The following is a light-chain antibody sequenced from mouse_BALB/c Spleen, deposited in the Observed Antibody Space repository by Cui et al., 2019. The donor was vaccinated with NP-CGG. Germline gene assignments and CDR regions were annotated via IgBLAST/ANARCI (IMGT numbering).Light chain of an antibody. J-gene: IGLJ1*01. V-gene: IGLV1*01. CDR1: TGAVTTSNY. CDR2: GTN. Sequence: VVTREPALTTSPGETVTLTCRSSTGAVTTSNYANWVQEKPDHLFTGLIGGTNNRAPGVPARFSGSLIGDKAALTITGEQTEDEAIYFCALWYSNHWVFGGGTKLTVL. CDR3: ALWYSNHWV.